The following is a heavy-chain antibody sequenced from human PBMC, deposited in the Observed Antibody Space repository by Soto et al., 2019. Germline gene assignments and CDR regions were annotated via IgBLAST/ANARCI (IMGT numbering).Heavy chain of an antibody. CDR1: GGSISSGGYY. D-gene: IGHD5-12*01. V-gene: IGHV4-31*03. J-gene: IGHJ4*02. Sequence: SETLSLTCTVSGGSISSGGYYWSWIRQHPGKGLEWIGYIYYSGSTYYNPSLKSRVTISVDTSKNQFSLKLSSVTAADTAVYYCARVRLVATVFDYWGQGTLVTVSS. CDR2: IYYSGST. CDR3: ARVRLVATVFDY.